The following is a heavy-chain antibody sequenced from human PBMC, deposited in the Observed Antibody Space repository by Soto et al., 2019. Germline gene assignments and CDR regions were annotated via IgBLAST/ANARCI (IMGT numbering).Heavy chain of an antibody. D-gene: IGHD2-15*01. Sequence: EVQLLESGGGLVQPGGSLRLSCAASGFTFSDFAISWVRQAPGKGLEWVSVISGAGDTTYSADSVKGRFTISRDNSMKTAFLQMNYLRAEDTALYYCAKGFCSYPKCSFDYWGQGTRVTVSS. CDR3: AKGFCSYPKCSFDY. CDR1: GFTFSDFA. V-gene: IGHV3-23*01. CDR2: ISGAGDTT. J-gene: IGHJ4*02.